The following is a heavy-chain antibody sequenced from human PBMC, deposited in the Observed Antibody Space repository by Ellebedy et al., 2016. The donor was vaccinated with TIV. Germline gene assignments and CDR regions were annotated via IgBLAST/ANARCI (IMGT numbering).Heavy chain of an antibody. D-gene: IGHD3-9*01. CDR2: IHHSGRT. Sequence: SETLSLXXTVSGFFINSGYPWGWIRQSPGKGLEWIANIHHSGRTHYNPSLESRVTISVDTSKNQFSLNLNSVTAADTAVYYCARVLAYDILTDYYKNYWGQGTLVTVSS. CDR3: ARVLAYDILTDYYKNY. J-gene: IGHJ4*02. V-gene: IGHV4-38-2*02. CDR1: GFFINSGYP.